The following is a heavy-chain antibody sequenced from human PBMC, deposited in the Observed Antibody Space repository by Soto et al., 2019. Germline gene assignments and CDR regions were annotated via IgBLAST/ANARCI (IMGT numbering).Heavy chain of an antibody. CDR2: INPDGRVT. J-gene: IGHJ2*01. Sequence: EVQLVESGGGLVQPGGSLTLSCAASGFTFNSYWMHWVRQAPGKGVVWVSRINPDGRVTNYADSVKARFTISRDNAKNTLYLQMNSLRPEDTAVYYCARVGQGAWYFDLWGSGTLVTVSS. V-gene: IGHV3-74*01. CDR3: ARVGQGAWYFDL. D-gene: IGHD1-26*01. CDR1: GFTFNSYW.